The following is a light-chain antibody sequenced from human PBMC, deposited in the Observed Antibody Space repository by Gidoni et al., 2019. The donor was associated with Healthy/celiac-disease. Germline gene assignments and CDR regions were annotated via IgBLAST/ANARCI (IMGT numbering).Light chain of an antibody. J-gene: IGKJ4*01. V-gene: IGKV2-28*01. CDR2: LCS. Sequence: DIVMTQSPLSLPVTPGEPASISCRSSQSLLHSNGYNYLDWYLQKPVQSPQLLIYLCSNRASGVPDRFSGSGSGTDFTLKISRVEAEDVGVYYCMQALQSPTTFGGGTKVEIK. CDR3: MQALQSPTT. CDR1: QSLLHSNGYNY.